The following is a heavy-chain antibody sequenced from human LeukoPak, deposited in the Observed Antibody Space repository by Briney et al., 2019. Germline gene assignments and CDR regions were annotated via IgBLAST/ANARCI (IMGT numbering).Heavy chain of an antibody. Sequence: ASVKVSCKASGGTFSSYAISWVRQAPGQGLEWMGGTIPIFGTANYAQKFQGRVTITADESTSTAYMELSSLRSEDTAVYYCARLGPHYGGNPDNWFDPWGQGTLVTVSS. D-gene: IGHD4-23*01. J-gene: IGHJ5*02. CDR3: ARLGPHYGGNPDNWFDP. CDR1: GGTFSSYA. V-gene: IGHV1-69*13. CDR2: TIPIFGTA.